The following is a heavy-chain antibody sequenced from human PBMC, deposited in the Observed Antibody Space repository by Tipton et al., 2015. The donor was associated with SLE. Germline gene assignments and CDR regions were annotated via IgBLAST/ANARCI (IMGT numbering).Heavy chain of an antibody. CDR2: IYPGDSDT. CDR1: GYSFTSYW. J-gene: IGHJ3*02. D-gene: IGHD4-23*01. Sequence: QLVQSGAEVKKPGESLKISCKGSGYSFTSYWIGWVRQMPGKGLEWMGIIYPGDSDTRYSPSFQGQATISADKSISTAYLQWSSGNGWDHAMDYCARHETYGGNDAFDIWRQGTMFPVSS. CDR3: ARHETYGGNDAFDI. V-gene: IGHV5-51*01.